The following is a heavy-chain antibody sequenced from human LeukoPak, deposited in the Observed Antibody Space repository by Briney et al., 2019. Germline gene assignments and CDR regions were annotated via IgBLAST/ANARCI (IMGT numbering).Heavy chain of an antibody. V-gene: IGHV3-53*04. CDR2: LYTRAGS. D-gene: IGHD5-12*01. CDR1: GFTISNYF. J-gene: IGHJ4*02. Sequence: GGSLRLSCAASGFTISNYFMSWVRQAPGKGLEWVSVLYTRAGSNYTDSVKGRFTISRHNSKNTLYLEMNSLRPEDTGVYYCARGGGFDSPFDYWGQGSLVTVSS. CDR3: ARGGGFDSPFDY.